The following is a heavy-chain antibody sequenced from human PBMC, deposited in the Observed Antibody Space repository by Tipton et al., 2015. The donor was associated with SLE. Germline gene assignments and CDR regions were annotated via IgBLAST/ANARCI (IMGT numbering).Heavy chain of an antibody. CDR3: ARVWVGTSSTLPFDY. Sequence: GSLRLSCAASGFIFTSYWMHWVRQAPGKGLVWVSRINSDGRITTYADSVRGRFTISRDNAKNTLFLQMNTLTAEDTAVYYCARVWVGTSSTLPFDYWGQGTLVTVSS. J-gene: IGHJ4*02. D-gene: IGHD2-2*01. CDR1: GFIFTSYW. V-gene: IGHV3-74*01. CDR2: INSDGRIT.